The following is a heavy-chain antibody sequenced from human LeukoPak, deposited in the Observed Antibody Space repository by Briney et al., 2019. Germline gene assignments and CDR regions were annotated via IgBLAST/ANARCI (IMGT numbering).Heavy chain of an antibody. J-gene: IGHJ1*01. Sequence: ASVRVSCKASGYTFTNYGVSWVRQAPGQGLEWMGWISGYNGYTNYAQKFQFRVTMTTDTSTSTAYMELRSLTSDDTAVYYCARDKAVTTELTQYFHHWGQGTLVTVSS. D-gene: IGHD4-11*01. CDR1: GYTFTNYG. V-gene: IGHV1-18*01. CDR2: ISGYNGYT. CDR3: ARDKAVTTELTQYFHH.